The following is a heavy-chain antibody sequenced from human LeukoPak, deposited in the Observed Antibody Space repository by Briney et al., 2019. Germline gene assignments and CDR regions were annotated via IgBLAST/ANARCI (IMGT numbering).Heavy chain of an antibody. CDR2: LYHNGNT. Sequence: SETLPLTCTVSGGSTNTNSYSWGWLRQPPGKSLEWIGTLYHNGNTFHTPSLQSRITITVDTSKNQFSLKLNSVTAADTAIYYCARVYSSGWYHWFDSWGLGTLVTVSS. CDR1: GGSTNTNSYS. V-gene: IGHV4-39*07. CDR3: ARVYSSGWYHWFDS. J-gene: IGHJ5*01. D-gene: IGHD6-19*01.